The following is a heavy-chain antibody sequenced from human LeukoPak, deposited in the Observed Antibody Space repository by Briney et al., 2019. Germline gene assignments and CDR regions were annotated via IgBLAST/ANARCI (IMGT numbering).Heavy chain of an antibody. Sequence: GGSLRLSCAASGFTFSSYAMSWVRQAPGKGLEWVSAISGSGGSTYYADSVKGRFTISRDNAKNSLYLQMNSLRAEDTAVYYCARESTMTTVANGMDVWGKGTTVTVSS. J-gene: IGHJ6*04. CDR3: ARESTMTTVANGMDV. D-gene: IGHD4-23*01. CDR2: ISGSGGST. V-gene: IGHV3-23*01. CDR1: GFTFSSYA.